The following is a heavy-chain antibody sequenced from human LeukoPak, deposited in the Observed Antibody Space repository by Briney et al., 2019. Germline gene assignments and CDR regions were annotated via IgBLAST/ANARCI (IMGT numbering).Heavy chain of an antibody. V-gene: IGHV3-48*03. CDR2: ISSSGSTI. CDR1: GFTFSSYE. Sequence: TGGSLRLSCAASGFTFSSYEMNWVRQAPGKGLEWVSYISSSGSTIYYADSVKGRFTTSRENAKNSLYLQMNSLRAEDTAVYYCARLGSEFPSFDPWGQGTLVTVSS. D-gene: IGHD3-16*01. CDR3: ARLGSEFPSFDP. J-gene: IGHJ5*02.